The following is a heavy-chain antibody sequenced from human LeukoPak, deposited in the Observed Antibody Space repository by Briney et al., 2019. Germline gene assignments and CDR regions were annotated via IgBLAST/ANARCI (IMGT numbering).Heavy chain of an antibody. CDR3: AKDMRVLD. D-gene: IGHD3-16*02. V-gene: IGHV3-33*03. J-gene: IGHJ4*02. CDR1: GFTFDTYG. Sequence: GGSLRLSCVASGFTFDTYGMHWVRQAPGKGLEWVGVTWYDGINKFYGDSVKGRFTISRDNSKNTLYLQMNSLRREDSAVYYCAKDMRVLDWGQGTLVTVSS. CDR2: TWYDGINK.